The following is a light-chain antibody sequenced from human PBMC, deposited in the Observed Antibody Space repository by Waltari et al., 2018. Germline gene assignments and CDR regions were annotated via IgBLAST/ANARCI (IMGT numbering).Light chain of an antibody. V-gene: IGKV3-20*01. CDR1: QSVRSSY. CDR3: QQYGSSSGT. CDR2: GAP. Sequence: EIALTQSPGTLSLSPGERATLSCRASQSVRSSYLAWYQQKPGQAPRLLIHGAPSRATGIPDRFSGSGSGTDFTLTISRLEPEDFAVYYCQQYGSSSGTFGQGTKVEIK. J-gene: IGKJ1*01.